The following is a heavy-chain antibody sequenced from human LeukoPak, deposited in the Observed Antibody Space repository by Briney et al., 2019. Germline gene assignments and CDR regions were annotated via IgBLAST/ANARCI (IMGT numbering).Heavy chain of an antibody. CDR2: ISYDGSNK. CDR1: GFTFSNYA. J-gene: IGHJ6*03. Sequence: PGRSLRLSCAASGFTFSNYAMHWVRQAPGKGLEWVAAISYDGSNKYYADSVKGRFTISRDNSKNTLYLQMNSLRAEDTAVYYCARDHYFGGTYYYYYYMDVWGKGTTVTVSS. V-gene: IGHV3-30-3*01. D-gene: IGHD4-23*01. CDR3: ARDHYFGGTYYYYYYMDV.